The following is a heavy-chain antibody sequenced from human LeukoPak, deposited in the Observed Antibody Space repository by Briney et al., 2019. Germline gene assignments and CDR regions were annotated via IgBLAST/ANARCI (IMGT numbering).Heavy chain of an antibody. CDR1: GFTFSSYD. CDR2: IRYDGSNK. J-gene: IGHJ2*01. Sequence: PGGSLRLSCAASGFTFSSYDMHWVRQAPGKGLEWVAFIRYDGSNKYYADSVKGRFTISRDNSKNTLYLQMNGLRAEDTAVYYCAKDGPKLRFLEWLLRNWYFDLWGRGTLVTVSS. CDR3: AKDGPKLRFLEWLLRNWYFDL. V-gene: IGHV3-30*02. D-gene: IGHD3-3*01.